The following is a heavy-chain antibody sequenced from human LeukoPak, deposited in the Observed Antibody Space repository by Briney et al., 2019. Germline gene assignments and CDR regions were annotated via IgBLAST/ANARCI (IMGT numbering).Heavy chain of an antibody. J-gene: IGHJ4*02. V-gene: IGHV3-30*18. Sequence: GGSLRLSCAASGFTFSSYDMHWVRQAPGKGLEWVAVISYDGSNKYYADSVKGRFTISRDNSKNTLYLQMNSLRAEDTAVYYCAKDSRGGFDYWGQGTLVTVSS. CDR1: GFTFSSYD. CDR3: AKDSRGGFDY. CDR2: ISYDGSNK. D-gene: IGHD1-26*01.